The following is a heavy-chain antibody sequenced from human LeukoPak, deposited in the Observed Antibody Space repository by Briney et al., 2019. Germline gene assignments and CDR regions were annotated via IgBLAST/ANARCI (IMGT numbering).Heavy chain of an antibody. V-gene: IGHV4-34*01. Sequence: PSETLSLTCAVYGGSFSGYYWSWIRQPPGKGLEWIGEINHSGSTNYDSSLKSRVTISVDTSKNQFSLKLSSVTAADTAVYYCARGEPYDSSYRFDPWGQGTLVTVSS. CDR3: ARGEPYDSSYRFDP. D-gene: IGHD3-22*01. CDR1: GGSFSGYY. J-gene: IGHJ5*02. CDR2: INHSGST.